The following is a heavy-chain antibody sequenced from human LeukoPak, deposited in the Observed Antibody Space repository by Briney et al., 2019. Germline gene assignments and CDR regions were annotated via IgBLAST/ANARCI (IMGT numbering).Heavy chain of an antibody. CDR2: INHSGST. Sequence: SETLSLTCAVYGGSFSGYYWSWIRQPPGKGLEWMGEINHSGSTNYNPSLKSRVTISVDTSKDQFSLKLSSVTAADTAVYYCARLRQVRGVIITRYYYYYMDVWGKGTTVTISS. J-gene: IGHJ6*03. D-gene: IGHD3-10*01. V-gene: IGHV4-34*01. CDR1: GGSFSGYY. CDR3: ARLRQVRGVIITRYYYYYMDV.